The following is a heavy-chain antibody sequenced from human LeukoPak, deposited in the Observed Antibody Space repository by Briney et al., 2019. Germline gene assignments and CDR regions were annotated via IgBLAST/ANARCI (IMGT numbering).Heavy chain of an antibody. CDR2: ISGDADTI. CDR1: GLTFSGYY. CDR3: GRGKPGPPELEPEY. D-gene: IGHD1-14*01. V-gene: IGHV3-11*01. J-gene: IGHJ4*02. Sequence: GGSLRLSCAASGLTFSGYYMSWIRQAPGKGLEWVSYISGDADTIHYVESVKGRFTISRDNAKNSLYLQMNSLRAEDTAIYYCGRGKPGPPELEPEYWGRGPRVPVS.